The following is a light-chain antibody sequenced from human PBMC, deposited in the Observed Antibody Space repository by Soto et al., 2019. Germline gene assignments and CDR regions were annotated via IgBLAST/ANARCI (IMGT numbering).Light chain of an antibody. CDR1: SSDVGGYNY. V-gene: IGLV2-14*01. CDR2: DVS. CDR3: SSYTSSSTLV. J-gene: IGLJ1*01. Sequence: QSALTQPASVSGSPGQSITISCTGTSSDVGGYNYVSWYQQHPGKAPKLMIYDVSNRPSGVSNRFSGSKSGNTASLTISGLQAEDEADYSCSSYTSSSTLVFGTGTKLTVL.